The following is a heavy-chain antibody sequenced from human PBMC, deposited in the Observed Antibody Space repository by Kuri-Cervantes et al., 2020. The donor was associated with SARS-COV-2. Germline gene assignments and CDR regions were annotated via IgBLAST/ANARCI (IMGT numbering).Heavy chain of an antibody. J-gene: IGHJ4*02. CDR2: ISSSSSYT. Sequence: GESLKIPCAASGFTFSDYYMRWNRQAPGEGLEWVSYISSSSSYTNYADSVKGRFTISRDNAKNYLYLQMNSLRAEDTAVYYCAVIQNSWSYSTRSSDFDYWGQGTLVTVSS. CDR3: AVIQNSWSYSTRSSDFDY. D-gene: IGHD1-26*01. CDR1: GFTFSDYY. V-gene: IGHV3-11*03.